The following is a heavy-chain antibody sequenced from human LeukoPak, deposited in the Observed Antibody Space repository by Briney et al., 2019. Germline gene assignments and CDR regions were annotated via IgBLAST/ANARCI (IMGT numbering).Heavy chain of an antibody. D-gene: IGHD3-9*01. J-gene: IGHJ4*02. Sequence: GGSLRLSCAASGFTFTGYWMNWVRQAPGKGLVWVSHINIDGSSTNYADSEKGRFTISRDNAKNTLYLQMNSLRAEDTAVYYCARTIAPATLASWGQGTLVTVSS. V-gene: IGHV3-74*01. CDR1: GFTFTGYW. CDR3: ARTIAPATLAS. CDR2: INIDGSST.